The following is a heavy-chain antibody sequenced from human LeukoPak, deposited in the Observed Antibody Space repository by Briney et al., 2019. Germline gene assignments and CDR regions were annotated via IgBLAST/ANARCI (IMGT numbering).Heavy chain of an antibody. Sequence: GGSLRLSCAASGFTFSSYGMHWVRQAPGKGLEWVSAISGSGGSTYYADSVKGRFTISRDNSKNTLYLQMNSLRAEDTAVYYCALVIPGAFDIWGQGTMVTVSS. CDR2: ISGSGGST. J-gene: IGHJ3*02. D-gene: IGHD2-2*01. CDR3: ALVIPGAFDI. CDR1: GFTFSSYG. V-gene: IGHV3-23*01.